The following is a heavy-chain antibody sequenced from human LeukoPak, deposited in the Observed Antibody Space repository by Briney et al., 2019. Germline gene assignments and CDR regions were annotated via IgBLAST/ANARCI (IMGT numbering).Heavy chain of an antibody. CDR1: GFTFSSYT. J-gene: IGHJ4*02. CDR2: ISPSSSYI. CDR3: ARDPVVPDDGYYFDY. V-gene: IGHV3-21*01. D-gene: IGHD2-2*01. Sequence: PGGSLRLSCAASGFTFSSYTMNWVRQAPGKGLEWVSTISPSSSYIYYADSVKGRFTISRDNAKSSLYLQMNSLRPEDTAVYYCARDPVVPDDGYYFDYWGQGTPVTVSS.